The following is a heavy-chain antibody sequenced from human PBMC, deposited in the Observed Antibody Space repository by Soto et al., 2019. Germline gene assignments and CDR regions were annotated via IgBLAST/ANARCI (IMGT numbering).Heavy chain of an antibody. CDR3: ARGGRLLWFGELLFYYYYGMDV. CDR1: GGSFSGYY. Sequence: PSETLSLTFAVYGGSFSGYYWSWIRQPPGKGLEWIGEINHSGSTNYNPSLKSRVTISVDTSKNQFSLKLSSVTAADTAVYYCARGGRLLWFGELLFYYYYGMDVWGQGTTVT. J-gene: IGHJ6*02. V-gene: IGHV4-34*01. CDR2: INHSGST. D-gene: IGHD3-10*01.